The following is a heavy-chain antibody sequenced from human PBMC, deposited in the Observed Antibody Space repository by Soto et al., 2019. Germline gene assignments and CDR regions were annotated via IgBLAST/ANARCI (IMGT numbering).Heavy chain of an antibody. J-gene: IGHJ4*02. D-gene: IGHD5-18*01. Sequence: PGESRRLACSASGFTVSSNCMSWVRQAPGKGLEWVSAITVSGGSTYYADSVKGRFTISRDNSKNTLYLQMNSLRAEDTAVYYCAKEGDLIGYNYGSCFDYWGQGTLVTISS. CDR3: AKEGDLIGYNYGSCFDY. CDR2: ITVSGGST. V-gene: IGHV3-23*01. CDR1: GFTVSSNC.